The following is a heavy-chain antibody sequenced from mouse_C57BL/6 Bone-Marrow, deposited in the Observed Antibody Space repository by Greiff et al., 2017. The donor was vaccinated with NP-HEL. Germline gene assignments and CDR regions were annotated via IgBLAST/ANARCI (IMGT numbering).Heavy chain of an antibody. V-gene: IGHV5-6*02. CDR2: ISSGGSYT. Sequence: EVMLVESGGDLVKPGGSLKLSCAASGFTFSSYGMSWVRQTPDKRLAWVATISSGGSYTYYPDSVKGRFTISRDNAKNTLYLQMSSLKSEDTAMYYCASFYYYGSSYFDYWGQGTTLTVSS. CDR1: GFTFSSYG. D-gene: IGHD1-1*01. J-gene: IGHJ2*01. CDR3: ASFYYYGSSYFDY.